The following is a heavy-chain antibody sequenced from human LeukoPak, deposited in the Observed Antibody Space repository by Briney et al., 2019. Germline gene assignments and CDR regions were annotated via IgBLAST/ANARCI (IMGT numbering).Heavy chain of an antibody. CDR1: GFSLSDYW. CDR3: AAWGLYNF. CDR2: INLRGGAS. J-gene: IGHJ4*02. Sequence: GGSLRLSCAASGFSLSDYWMNWVRQAPGKGLEWVANINLRGGASLYVDSGRGRFTISRDNAKNSLYLQMSSLKVEDTAVYYCAAWGLYNFWGEGTLVSVSS. V-gene: IGHV3-7*01. D-gene: IGHD7-27*01.